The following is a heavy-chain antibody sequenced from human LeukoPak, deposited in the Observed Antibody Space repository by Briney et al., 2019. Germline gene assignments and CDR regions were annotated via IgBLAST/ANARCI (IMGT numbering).Heavy chain of an antibody. CDR1: GFTFSGYA. D-gene: IGHD5-18*01. V-gene: IGHV3-30-3*01. J-gene: IGHJ6*02. CDR3: ARDSRSWIQLWPYYYYGMDV. CDR2: ISYDGSNK. Sequence: GRSLRLSCAASGFTFSGYAMHRVRQAPGKGLEWVAVISYDGSNKYYADSVKGRFTISSDNSKNTLYLQMNSLRAEDTAVYYCARDSRSWIQLWPYYYYGMDVWGQGTTVTVSS.